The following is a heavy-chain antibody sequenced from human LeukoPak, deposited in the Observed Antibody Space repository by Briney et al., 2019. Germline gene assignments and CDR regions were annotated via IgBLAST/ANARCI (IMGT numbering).Heavy chain of an antibody. V-gene: IGHV3-74*01. CDR1: GFTFSIYW. D-gene: IGHD4-17*01. CDR2: INTDGSTT. Sequence: GGSLRLSCAASGFTFSIYWMHWVRQAPGKGLVWVSRINTDGSTTNYADSVKGRFTISRDNAKNTLYLQMNSLRAEDTAVYYCARANGDLWVDYWGQGTLVTVSS. CDR3: ARANGDLWVDY. J-gene: IGHJ4*02.